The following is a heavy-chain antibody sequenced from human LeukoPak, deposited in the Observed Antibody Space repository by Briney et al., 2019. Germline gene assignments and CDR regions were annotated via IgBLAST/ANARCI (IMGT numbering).Heavy chain of an antibody. V-gene: IGHV3-66*01. D-gene: IGHD5-18*01. CDR2: ISNSGTT. CDR1: GFAVSSNH. Sequence: GGSLRLSCAASGFAVSSNHMTWVRQAPGKGLEWVSVISNSGTTYYPDSVKGRLTISRDNSKNTLYLQMNSLRAEDTAVYYCAKARRYSLFDYWGQGTLVTVSS. CDR3: AKARRYSLFDY. J-gene: IGHJ4*02.